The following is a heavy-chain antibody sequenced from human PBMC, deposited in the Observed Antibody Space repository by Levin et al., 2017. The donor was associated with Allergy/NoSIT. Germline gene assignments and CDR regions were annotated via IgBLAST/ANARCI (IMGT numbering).Heavy chain of an antibody. J-gene: IGHJ4*02. D-gene: IGHD3-22*01. Sequence: PGGSLRLSCAASGFTFSTYSMYWVRQVPGKGLEWVSSISSSSSYIYYADSVKGRFTISRDNAKNSLYLQMNSLRAEDTAVYYCARSPGFLMVTLNPYYDTYFDYWGQGTLVTVSS. CDR1: GFTFSTYS. CDR3: ARSPGFLMVTLNPYYDTYFDY. V-gene: IGHV3-21*01. CDR2: ISSSSSYI.